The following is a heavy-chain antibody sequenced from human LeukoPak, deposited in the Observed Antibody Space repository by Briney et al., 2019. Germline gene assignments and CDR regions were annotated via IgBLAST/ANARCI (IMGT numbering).Heavy chain of an antibody. V-gene: IGHV3-74*01. CDR1: RFTFNNYG. D-gene: IGHD3-16*01. Sequence: GGSLRLSCAASRFTFNNYGMHWVRQAPGKGLVWVSRIDNDGGSTTYADSVKGRFTISRDNAKNTLYLQMNSVRAEDTAVYYCARSSFPYYFDYWGQGTLVTVSS. CDR2: IDNDGGST. J-gene: IGHJ4*02. CDR3: ARSSFPYYFDY.